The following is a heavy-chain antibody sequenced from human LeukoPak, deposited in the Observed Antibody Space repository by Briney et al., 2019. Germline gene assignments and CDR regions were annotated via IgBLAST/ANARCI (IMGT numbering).Heavy chain of an antibody. CDR1: GDTINSYA. CDR2: IIPIFGTA. J-gene: IGHJ6*03. V-gene: IGHV1-69*05. CDR3: ARGGSDCTNGVCYSYYYYYYMDV. D-gene: IGHD2-8*01. Sequence: SVKVSCKASGDTINSYAISWVRQAPGQGLEWMGGIIPIFGTANYAQKFQGRVTITTDESTSTAYMELSSLRSEDTAVYYCARGGSDCTNGVCYSYYYYYYMDVWGKGTTVTVSS.